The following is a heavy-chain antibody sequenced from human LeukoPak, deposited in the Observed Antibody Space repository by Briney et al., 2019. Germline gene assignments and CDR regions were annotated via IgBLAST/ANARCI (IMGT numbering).Heavy chain of an antibody. Sequence: ASVKVSCKASGFTFTSSAMQWVRQARGQRLEWMGWMNPNSGNTGYAQKFQGRVTMTRNTSISTAYMELSSLRSEDTAVYYCARGPEDVDYYYYMDVWGKGTTVTVSS. J-gene: IGHJ6*03. V-gene: IGHV1-8*02. CDR1: GFTFTSSA. D-gene: IGHD1-14*01. CDR2: MNPNSGNT. CDR3: ARGPEDVDYYYYMDV.